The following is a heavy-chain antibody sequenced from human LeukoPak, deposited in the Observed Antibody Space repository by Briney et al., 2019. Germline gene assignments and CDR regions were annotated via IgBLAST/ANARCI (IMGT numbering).Heavy chain of an antibody. Sequence: GGSLRLSCAASGFTFSDYYMSWIRQAPGKGLEWVSYISSSGSTIYYADSVKGRFTISRDNAKNSLYLQMNSLRAEDTAVYYCARAYTLEMATINRFGYWGQGTLVTVSS. CDR3: ARAYTLEMATINRFGY. D-gene: IGHD5-24*01. CDR2: ISSSGSTI. J-gene: IGHJ4*02. V-gene: IGHV3-11*01. CDR1: GFTFSDYY.